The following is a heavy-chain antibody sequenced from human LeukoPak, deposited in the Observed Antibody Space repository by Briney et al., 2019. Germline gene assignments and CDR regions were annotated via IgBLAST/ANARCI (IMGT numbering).Heavy chain of an antibody. Sequence: PGGSLRLSCAASGFTFSSYAMHWVRQAPGKGLEWVAVISYDGSNKYYADSVKGRFTISGDNSKNTLYLQMNSLRAEDTAVYYCARGDPLPDPWGQGTLVTVSS. CDR3: ARGDPLPDP. V-gene: IGHV3-30*01. J-gene: IGHJ5*02. CDR2: ISYDGSNK. CDR1: GFTFSSYA.